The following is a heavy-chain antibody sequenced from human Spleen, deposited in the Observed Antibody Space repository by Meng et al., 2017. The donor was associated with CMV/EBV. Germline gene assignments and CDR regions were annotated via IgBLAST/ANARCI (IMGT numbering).Heavy chain of an antibody. V-gene: IGHV3-30*02. J-gene: IGHJ6*02. CDR1: GFTFRTYG. Sequence: GESLKISCAASGFTFRTYGMHWVRQAPGKGLEWVAFIRYDSSDKYYGHSVRGRFTISRDNSRNTLYLLLNSLRAEDTAVYYCARVGGGGYCNGGTCYSFSYYGMDVWGQGTTVTVSS. CDR3: ARVGGGGYCNGGTCYSFSYYGMDV. D-gene: IGHD2-15*01. CDR2: IRYDSSDK.